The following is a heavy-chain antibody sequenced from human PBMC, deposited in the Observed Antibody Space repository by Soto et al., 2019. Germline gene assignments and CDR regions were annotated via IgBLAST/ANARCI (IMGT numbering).Heavy chain of an antibody. CDR3: ARGRYGDY. CDR1: GYIFTTYG. J-gene: IGHJ4*02. CDR2: ISAHNGNT. D-gene: IGHD1-1*01. V-gene: IGHV1-18*01. Sequence: QVHLVQSGAEVKKPGASVKVSCKGSGYIFTTYGITWVRQAPGQGLEWMGWISAHNGNTNYAQKLQGRVTVTRDTSTSTAYMELRNQSADDTAVYYCARGRYGDYWGQGALVTVSS.